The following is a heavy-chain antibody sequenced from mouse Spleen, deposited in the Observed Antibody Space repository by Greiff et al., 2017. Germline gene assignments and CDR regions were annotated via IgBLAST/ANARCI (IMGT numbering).Heavy chain of an antibody. D-gene: IGHD1-1*01. V-gene: IGHV14-2*01. CDR2: IDPEDGET. CDR1: GFNIKDYY. J-gene: IGHJ3*01. Sequence: VQLQQSGAELVKPGASVKLSCTASGFNIKDYYMHWVKQRPEQGLEWIGWIDPEDGETKYAPKFQGKATITADTSSNTAYLQLSSLTSEDTAVYYCASNYYGCSYSLAYWGQGTPVTVSA. CDR3: ASNYYGCSYSLAY.